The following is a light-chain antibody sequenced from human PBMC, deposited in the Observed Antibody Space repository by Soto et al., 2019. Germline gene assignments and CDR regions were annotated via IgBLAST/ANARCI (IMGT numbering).Light chain of an antibody. CDR3: ATWDDSLSVV. Sequence: QSVLTQPPSASGTPGQRVTISCSGSSSNIGGNYVYWYQQFPGTAPKLLIFRNNQRPSGVPARFSGSKAGTSASLAISGRRSEDEADYYCATWDDSLSVVFGGGTKVTVL. CDR2: RNN. CDR1: SSNIGGNY. V-gene: IGLV1-47*02. J-gene: IGLJ2*01.